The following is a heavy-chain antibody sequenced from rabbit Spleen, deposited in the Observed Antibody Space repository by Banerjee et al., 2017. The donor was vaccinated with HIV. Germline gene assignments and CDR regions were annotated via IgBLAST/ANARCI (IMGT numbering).Heavy chain of an antibody. J-gene: IGHJ6*01. CDR1: GFSLHDKDV. Sequence: QEQLVESGGGLVKPEGSLKLSCTASGFSLHDKDVMCWVRQAPVKGLEWIACINIVTGKSVYARWAKGRFTMSRTSSTTVTLQMTSLTVADTATYFCARDTGTSFSSYGMDLWGPGTLVTVS. CDR2: INIVTGKS. D-gene: IGHD7-1*01. CDR3: ARDTGTSFSSYGMDL. V-gene: IGHV1S45*01.